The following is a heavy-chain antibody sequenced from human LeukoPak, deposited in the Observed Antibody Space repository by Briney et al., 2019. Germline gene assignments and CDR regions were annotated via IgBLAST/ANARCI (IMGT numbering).Heavy chain of an antibody. Sequence: GGSLKLSCAASGFTFSGSAMHWVRQASGKGLEWVGHIRSKANSYATAYAASVKGRFTISRDDSKNTAYLQMNSLKTEDTAVYYCTVMALPNYWGQGTLVTVSS. D-gene: IGHD3-16*01. CDR3: TVMALPNY. CDR2: IRSKANSYAT. J-gene: IGHJ4*02. CDR1: GFTFSGSA. V-gene: IGHV3-73*01.